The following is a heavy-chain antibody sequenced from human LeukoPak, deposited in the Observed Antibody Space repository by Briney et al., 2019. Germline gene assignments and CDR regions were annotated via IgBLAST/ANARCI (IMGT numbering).Heavy chain of an antibody. CDR2: ITYSGRT. V-gene: IGHV4-59*01. Sequence: SETQTLPCTLSGDSISRYYWNWIRQPPGKGLEWIGYITYSGRTTYNSSLKSRVTIAVDTSEKQFSLRLNSVTAADTAVYYCARTSRGVNSYSYVSYWARAPLVTVSS. D-gene: IGHD5-18*01. J-gene: IGHJ4*02. CDR3: ARTSRGVNSYSYVSY. CDR1: GDSISRYY.